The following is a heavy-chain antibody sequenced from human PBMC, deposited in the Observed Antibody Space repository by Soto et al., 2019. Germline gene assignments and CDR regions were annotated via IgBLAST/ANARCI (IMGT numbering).Heavy chain of an antibody. V-gene: IGHV3-23*01. CDR1: GFTFSNNA. Sequence: PGGSLRLSCAASGFTFSNNAMNWVRQAPGKGLEWVSAISGSGGSTFYADSVKGRFTISRDNSQNTLYLHMNSLRADDTAVYYCANFNQLRPRGYWGQGSLVTVSS. D-gene: IGHD2-2*01. J-gene: IGHJ4*02. CDR3: ANFNQLRPRGY. CDR2: ISGSGGST.